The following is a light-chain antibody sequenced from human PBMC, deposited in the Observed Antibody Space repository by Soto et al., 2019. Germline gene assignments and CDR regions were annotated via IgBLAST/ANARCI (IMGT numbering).Light chain of an antibody. Sequence: IGMTKHPAAVCGCGGERATLSCRASQSVSIDLAWYQQTPGQAPRLLIYGASTRATGIPVRFSGSASGTEFTLTISSLQSEDFTVYYCQQSTKWPLTVAQGTKVDIK. V-gene: IGKV3-15*01. CDR1: QSVSID. J-gene: IGKJ1*01. CDR3: QQSTKWPLT. CDR2: GAS.